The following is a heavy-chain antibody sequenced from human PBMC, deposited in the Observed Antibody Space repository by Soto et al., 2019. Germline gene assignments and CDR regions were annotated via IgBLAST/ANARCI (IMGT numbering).Heavy chain of an antibody. V-gene: IGHV1-46*01. CDR2: INPSGGST. D-gene: IGHD6-13*01. CDR1: GYTFTSYY. Sequence: AAVKVSCKASGYTFTSYYMHWVRQAPGQGLEWMGIINPSGGSTSYAQKFQGRVTMTRDTSTSTVYMELSSLRSEDTAVYYCARDRTSSSSSWYFDYWGQGTLVTVYS. J-gene: IGHJ4*02. CDR3: ARDRTSSSSSWYFDY.